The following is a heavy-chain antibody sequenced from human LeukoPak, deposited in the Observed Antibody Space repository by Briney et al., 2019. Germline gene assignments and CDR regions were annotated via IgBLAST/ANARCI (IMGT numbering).Heavy chain of an antibody. V-gene: IGHV4-59*01. CDR3: ARKVDDYFDY. Sequence: SETLSLTCTVSGGSISNYYWSWIRQPPGKGLDWIGYIYYSGSTNYNPSLKSRVTISVDTSKNQFSLNLSSVTAADTAVYYCARKVDDYFDYRGQGTLVTVSS. J-gene: IGHJ4*02. CDR2: IYYSGST. CDR1: GGSISNYY.